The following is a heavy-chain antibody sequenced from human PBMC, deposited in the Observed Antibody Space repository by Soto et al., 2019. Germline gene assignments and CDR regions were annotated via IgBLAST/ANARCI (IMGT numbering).Heavy chain of an antibody. CDR3: AQRQRSCRGGASHYSFPY. Sequence: QITLKESGPTLVKPTQTLTLTCTFSGFSLSTSGVGVGWFRQPPGEALEWLALIYWDDDKRYSPSLRSRLTTTKDTPNNQVVLKRANMAPVNPPTYYCAQRQRSCRGGASHYSFPYGGQGPRVPASS. J-gene: IGHJ4*02. V-gene: IGHV2-5*02. CDR1: GFSLSTSGVG. D-gene: IGHD2-15*01. CDR2: IYWDDDK.